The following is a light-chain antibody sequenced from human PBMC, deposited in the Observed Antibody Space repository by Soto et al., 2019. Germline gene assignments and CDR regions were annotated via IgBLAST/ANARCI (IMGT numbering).Light chain of an antibody. V-gene: IGKV3-15*01. Sequence: EIVMKQSPATLSVSPGERATLSCRASQSVSSNLAWYQQKPGQAPRLLIYGASTRATGIPARFSGSGSGTEFTLTISSLQSEDFAVYYCQEYYNLPRTFCQGTKVDIK. J-gene: IGKJ1*01. CDR1: QSVSSN. CDR3: QEYYNLPRT. CDR2: GAS.